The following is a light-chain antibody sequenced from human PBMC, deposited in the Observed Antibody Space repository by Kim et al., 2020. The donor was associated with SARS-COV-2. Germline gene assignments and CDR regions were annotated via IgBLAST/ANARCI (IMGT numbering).Light chain of an antibody. Sequence: ALGPTATRTCQGYSLRNYSATWYQHRPGQAPVLVFYGKYNLPSWIPYRFSGSASGNTASLTITGAQSEHEADYFCNSRDSSGDHVVFGGGPQLTFL. J-gene: IGLJ2*01. CDR3: NSRDSSGDHVV. CDR1: SLRNYS. CDR2: GKY. V-gene: IGLV3-19*01.